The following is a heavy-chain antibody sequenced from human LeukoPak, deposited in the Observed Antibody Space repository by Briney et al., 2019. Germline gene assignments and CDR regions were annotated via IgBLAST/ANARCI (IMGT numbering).Heavy chain of an antibody. V-gene: IGHV3-23*01. CDR1: GFTFSSYG. J-gene: IGHJ3*02. D-gene: IGHD1/OR15-1a*01. Sequence: PGGSLRLSCAASGFTFSSYGMSWVRQAPGKGLEWVSAISGSGGSTYYADYVKGRFTISRDNSKNTLYLQMNSLRAEDTAVYYCAKDLNWHRISGAFDIWGQGTMVTVSS. CDR2: ISGSGGST. CDR3: AKDLNWHRISGAFDI.